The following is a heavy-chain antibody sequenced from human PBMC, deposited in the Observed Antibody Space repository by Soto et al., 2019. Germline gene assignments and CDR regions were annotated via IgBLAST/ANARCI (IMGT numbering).Heavy chain of an antibody. Sequence: GESLKISCKVSGYSFTSYWISWVCQMPGKGLEWMGRIDPSDSYTNYSPSFQGHVTISADKSISTAYLQWSSLKASDTAMYYCARLLGSSVWDYYYYGMDVWGQGTTVTVSS. CDR1: GYSFTSYW. V-gene: IGHV5-10-1*01. CDR3: ARLLGSSVWDYYYYGMDV. D-gene: IGHD3-16*01. CDR2: IDPSDSYT. J-gene: IGHJ6*02.